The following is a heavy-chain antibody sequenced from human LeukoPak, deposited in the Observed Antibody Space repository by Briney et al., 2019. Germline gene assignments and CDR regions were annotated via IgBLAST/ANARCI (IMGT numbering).Heavy chain of an antibody. CDR1: GFTFSSYG. D-gene: IGHD3-22*01. V-gene: IGHV3-30*18. Sequence: PGRSLRLSCAASGFTFSSYGMHWVRQAPGKGLEWVAVISYDGSNKYYADSVKGRFTISRDNSKNTLYLQMNSLRAEDTAVYYCAKAPHYDSSGYYFPNLPIGPWGQGTLVTVSS. CDR2: ISYDGSNK. J-gene: IGHJ5*02. CDR3: AKAPHYDSSGYYFPNLPIGP.